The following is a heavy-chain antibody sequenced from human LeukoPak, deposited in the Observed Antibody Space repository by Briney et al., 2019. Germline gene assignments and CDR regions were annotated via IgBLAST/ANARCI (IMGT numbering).Heavy chain of an antibody. V-gene: IGHV4-31*03. CDR2: IYYSGST. D-gene: IGHD5-18*01. CDR1: GGSISSGGYY. J-gene: IGHJ3*02. Sequence: SETLSLTCTVSGGSISSGGYYWSWIRQHPGKGLEWIGYIYYSGSTYYNPSLKSRVTISVDRSKNQFSLKLSSVTAADTAVYYCARGCGCSYVDAFDIWGQGTMVTVSS. CDR3: ARGCGCSYVDAFDI.